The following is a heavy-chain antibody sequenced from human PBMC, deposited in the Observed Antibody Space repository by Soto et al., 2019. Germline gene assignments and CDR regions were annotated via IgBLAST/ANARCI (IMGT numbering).Heavy chain of an antibody. CDR3: ARGRGTVTTVTTHLDY. D-gene: IGHD4-17*01. Sequence: RSWIRKHPGKGLEWIGYIYYSGSTYYNPSLKSRVTISVDTSKNQFSLKLSSVTAADTAVYYCARGRGTVTTVTTHLDYWGQGTLVTVSS. J-gene: IGHJ4*02. CDR2: IYYSGST. V-gene: IGHV4-31*02.